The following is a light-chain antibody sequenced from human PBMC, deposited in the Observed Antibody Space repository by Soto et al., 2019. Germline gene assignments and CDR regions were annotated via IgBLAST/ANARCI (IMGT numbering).Light chain of an antibody. Sequence: ALTQPSSVSWSPGQSIAISCTGTNSDVGAFNYVSWYQQHPGKAPKFMIFDVSSRPSGVSDRFSGSKSGNTASLTISGLQTEDEADYYCASYTTSSTYVFGTGTKVTVL. CDR2: DVS. V-gene: IGLV2-14*03. CDR3: ASYTTSSTYV. CDR1: NSDVGAFNY. J-gene: IGLJ1*01.